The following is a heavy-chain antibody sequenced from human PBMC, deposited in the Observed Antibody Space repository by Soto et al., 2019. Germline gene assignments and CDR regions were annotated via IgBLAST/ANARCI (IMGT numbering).Heavy chain of an antibody. J-gene: IGHJ4*02. V-gene: IGHV1-46*04. CDR3: ARDNSAANGVLDH. Sequence: ASVKVSCKASGYTFTNYYLHWVRQAPGQGLEWVGMINPNARSASYAQKLRGRLTMDRDTSTTTVYMELSRLTFEDTAVYFCARDNSAANGVLDHWGQGTLVTVSS. CDR2: INPNARSA. CDR1: GYTFTNYY. D-gene: IGHD1-1*01.